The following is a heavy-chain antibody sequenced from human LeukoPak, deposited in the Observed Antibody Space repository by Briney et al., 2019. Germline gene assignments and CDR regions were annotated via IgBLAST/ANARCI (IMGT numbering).Heavy chain of an antibody. CDR2: IYHSGST. D-gene: IGHD3-10*01. CDR1: GGSISSSNW. J-gene: IGHJ6*03. Sequence: PSETLSLTCAVSGGSISSSNWWSWVRQPPGKGLEWIGEIYHSGSTNYNPSLKSRVTISVDKSKNQFSLKLSSVTAADTAVYYCASGSRPRDYYYYYYMDVWGKGTTVTVSS. CDR3: ASGSRPRDYYYYYYMDV. V-gene: IGHV4-4*02.